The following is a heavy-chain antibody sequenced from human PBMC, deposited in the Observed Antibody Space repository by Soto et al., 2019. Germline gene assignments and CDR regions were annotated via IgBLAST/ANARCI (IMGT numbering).Heavy chain of an antibody. V-gene: IGHV1-18*04. CDR3: ARAWGLWFGELLLGPYDYYGMDV. CDR1: GYTFPSYG. J-gene: IGHJ6*02. D-gene: IGHD3-10*01. CDR2: ISAYNGNT. Sequence: ASVKVSCKASGYTFPSYGISWVRQAPGQGLEWMGWISAYNGNTNYAQKLQGRVTMTTDTSTSTAYMELRSLRSDDTAVYYCARAWGLWFGELLLGPYDYYGMDVWGQGTTVTVSS.